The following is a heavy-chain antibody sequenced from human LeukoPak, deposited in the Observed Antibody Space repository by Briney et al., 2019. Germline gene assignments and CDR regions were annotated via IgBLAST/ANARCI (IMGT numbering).Heavy chain of an antibody. Sequence: GGSLRLSCAASGFTFSSYAMSWVRQAPGKGLEWVSAISGSGGSTYYADSVKGRFTISRDNSKNTLYLQMNSLRAEDTAVYYCAKDQQYYYGSGSYYRCWGQGTLVTVSS. V-gene: IGHV3-23*01. J-gene: IGHJ4*02. CDR2: ISGSGGST. CDR1: GFTFSSYA. D-gene: IGHD3-10*01. CDR3: AKDQQYYYGSGSYYRC.